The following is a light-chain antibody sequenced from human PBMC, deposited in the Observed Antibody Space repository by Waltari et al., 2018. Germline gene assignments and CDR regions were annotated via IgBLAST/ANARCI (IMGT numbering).Light chain of an antibody. J-gene: IGLJ3*02. CDR3: SSYTSSSTLGV. CDR1: SSDVGGYNY. V-gene: IGLV2-14*01. CDR2: EVS. Sequence: QSALTQPASVSGSPGQTITISCTGTSSDVGGYNYVSWYQHHPGKAPKLMIYEVSKRPSGVSKRFSGSKSGNTAFRTISGLQAEDEADYCCSSYTSSSTLGVFGGGTKLTVL.